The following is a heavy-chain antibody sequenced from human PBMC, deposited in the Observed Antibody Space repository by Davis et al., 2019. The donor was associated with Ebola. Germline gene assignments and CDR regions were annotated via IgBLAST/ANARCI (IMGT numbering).Heavy chain of an antibody. D-gene: IGHD2-8*01. Sequence: ASVKVSCKVSGYTLTELSMHWVRQAPGKGLEWMGGFDPEDGETIYAQKFQGRVTMTEDTSTDTAYMELSSLRSEDKAVYYCATGRSIPLREWYEIDYWGQGTLVTVSS. CDR2: FDPEDGET. CDR1: GYTLTELS. J-gene: IGHJ4*02. CDR3: ATGRSIPLREWYEIDY. V-gene: IGHV1-24*01.